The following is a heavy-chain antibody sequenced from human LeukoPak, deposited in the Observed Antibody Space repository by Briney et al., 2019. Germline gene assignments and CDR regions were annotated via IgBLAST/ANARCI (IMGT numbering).Heavy chain of an antibody. Sequence: ASVTVSFTASVYTFTNYGISWVGQAPGQGGEWMGWIIAYNGNTNYAQKLQGRVTMTTDTSTSTAYMELRSLRSDDTAVYYCARDYGDYSFDYWGQGTLVTVSS. CDR2: IIAYNGNT. V-gene: IGHV1-18*01. CDR1: VYTFTNYG. J-gene: IGHJ4*02. CDR3: ARDYGDYSFDY. D-gene: IGHD4-17*01.